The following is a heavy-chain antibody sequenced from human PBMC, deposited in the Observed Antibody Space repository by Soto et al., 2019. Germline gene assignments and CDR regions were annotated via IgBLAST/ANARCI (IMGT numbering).Heavy chain of an antibody. V-gene: IGHV3-64*01. Sequence: EVQLVESGGGLVQPGGSLRLSCAASGFTFSSYWMHWVRQAPGKKLEYVSGISTHGGSTYYANSVKGRFTISRDNSQNTLYLQMGSLRAEDTAGYYCARRYGSGIYLYFDYWGQGTLVTVSS. D-gene: IGHD3-10*01. CDR1: GFTFSSYW. CDR3: ARRYGSGIYLYFDY. J-gene: IGHJ4*02. CDR2: ISTHGGST.